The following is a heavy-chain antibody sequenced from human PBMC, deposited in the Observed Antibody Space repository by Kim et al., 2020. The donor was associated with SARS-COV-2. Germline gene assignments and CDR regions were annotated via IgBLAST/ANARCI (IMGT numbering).Heavy chain of an antibody. V-gene: IGHV1-3*01. CDR3: ARVDTAMAALIDY. D-gene: IGHD5-18*01. CDR2: INAGNGNT. Sequence: ASLKVSCKAAGYTFTRYAMHWVRQAPGQRLEWMGWINAGNGNTKYSQKFQGRVTITRETSATTAYMELSSLRSEDTAVYYCARVDTAMAALIDYWGQGTLVTVSS. J-gene: IGHJ4*02. CDR1: GYTFTRYA.